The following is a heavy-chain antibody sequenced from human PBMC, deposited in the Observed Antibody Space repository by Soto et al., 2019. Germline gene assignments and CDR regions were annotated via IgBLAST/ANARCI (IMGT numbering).Heavy chain of an antibody. CDR2: IFFTGIT. Sequence: QVQLQESGPGLVRPSETLSLTCPVSGGSVTTGSYNWSWIRRPPGKGLEWFGNIFFTGITHSNSSLNNRVNMSVDTSKHQFSLTVPSVTAADTAVYYCARDGHGMDVCGQGSTVTVSS. CDR1: GGSVTTGSYN. J-gene: IGHJ6*02. CDR3: ARDGHGMDV. V-gene: IGHV4-61*01.